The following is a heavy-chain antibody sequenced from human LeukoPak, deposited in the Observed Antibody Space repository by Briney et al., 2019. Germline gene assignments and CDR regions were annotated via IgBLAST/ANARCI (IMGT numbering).Heavy chain of an antibody. V-gene: IGHV3-7*01. CDR2: IKQDGSEK. J-gene: IGHJ5*02. Sequence: GGSLRLSCAASVFTFSSYWMSWVPEAPGRGVEWVSNIKQDGSEKYYVDSVKGRFTISRDNAKNSLYLQMNSLRAEDTAVYYCARERRKTFDPWGQGTLVTVSS. CDR3: ARERRKTFDP. CDR1: VFTFSSYW.